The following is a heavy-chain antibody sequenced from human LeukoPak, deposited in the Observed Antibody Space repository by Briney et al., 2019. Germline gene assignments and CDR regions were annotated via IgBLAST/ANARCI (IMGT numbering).Heavy chain of an antibody. CDR2: INTYKGDT. CDR1: GYTLTNYN. D-gene: IGHD4-23*01. J-gene: IGHJ4*02. V-gene: IGHV1-18*01. CDR3: AREFGHCYGDNCFFFFDT. Sequence: ASVKVSCKASGYTLTNYNITWVRQAPGQGLEWMGWINTYKGDTLYAQKFQGRVTMTADTSTNTAYMELRSLRFDDTAVYYCAREFGHCYGDNCFFFFDTWGQGFRVTVPS.